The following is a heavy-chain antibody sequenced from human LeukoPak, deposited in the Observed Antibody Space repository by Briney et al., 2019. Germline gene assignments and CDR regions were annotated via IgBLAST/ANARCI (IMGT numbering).Heavy chain of an antibody. CDR3: ARVSWFPGASYYYMDV. CDR1: GGSCRGYC. D-gene: IGHD3-9*01. CDR2: IHYSGTT. V-gene: IGHV4-59*01. J-gene: IGHJ6*03. Sequence: SETLSLTCAVYGGSCRGYCWRWMRQPPGKGVEWIGYIHYSGTTNYNPSLKSRVTISVDTSKNQFSLKLSSVSAADTAVYYCARVSWFPGASYYYMDVWGEGTTVTVSS.